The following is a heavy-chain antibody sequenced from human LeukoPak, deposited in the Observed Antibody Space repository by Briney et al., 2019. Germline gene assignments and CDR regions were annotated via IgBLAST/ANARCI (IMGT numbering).Heavy chain of an antibody. CDR1: GFTFSNYW. Sequence: PGGSLRLSCAASGFTFSNYWMHWVRQAPGKGLVWVSRINSDGINTSYADSVKGRFTISRDNSKNTLYLQMNSLRAEDAAIYYCAKGRTGFSYGYGIDYWGQGTLVTVSS. J-gene: IGHJ4*02. D-gene: IGHD5-18*01. CDR3: AKGRTGFSYGYGIDY. CDR2: INSDGINT. V-gene: IGHV3-74*01.